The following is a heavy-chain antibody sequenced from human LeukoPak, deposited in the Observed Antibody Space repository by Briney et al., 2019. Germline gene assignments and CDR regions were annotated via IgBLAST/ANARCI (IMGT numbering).Heavy chain of an antibody. Sequence: GGSLRLSCAASGFTFSTYAMSWVRQAPGKGLEWVSGISGSGGCTYYADSVKGRFTISRDNSKNTLYLQMNSLRAEDTAVYYCAILEGATITNWGQGTLVTVSS. CDR3: AILEGATITN. V-gene: IGHV3-23*01. CDR1: GFTFSTYA. J-gene: IGHJ4*02. D-gene: IGHD1-26*01. CDR2: ISGSGGCT.